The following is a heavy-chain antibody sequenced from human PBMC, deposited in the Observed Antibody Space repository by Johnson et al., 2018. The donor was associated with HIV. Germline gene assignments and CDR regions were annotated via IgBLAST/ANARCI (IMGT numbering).Heavy chain of an antibody. Sequence: VQLVESGGGLVQPGGSLRLSCEASGFTFSDHYMDWVRQAPGKGLEWVGRSRNKANTYTTEYAVSVKGRFTISRDDSKNSLYLQMNSLKTEDTAVYYCARDDYSGGFDIWGQGTMVTVSS. CDR2: SRNKANTYTT. V-gene: IGHV3-72*01. CDR1: GFTFSDHY. CDR3: ARDDYSGGFDI. D-gene: IGHD4/OR15-4a*01. J-gene: IGHJ3*02.